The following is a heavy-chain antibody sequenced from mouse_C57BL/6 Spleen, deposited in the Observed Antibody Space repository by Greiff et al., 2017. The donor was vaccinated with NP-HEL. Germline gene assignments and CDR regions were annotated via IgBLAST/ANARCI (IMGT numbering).Heavy chain of an antibody. Sequence: VQLKQSGAELVRPGASVKLSCTASGFNIKDDYMHWVKQRPEQGLEWIGWIDPENGDTEYASKFQGKATITADTSSNTAYLQLSSLTSEDTAVYYCTTSAGETAQAHFDYWGQGTTLTVSS. D-gene: IGHD3-2*02. J-gene: IGHJ2*01. CDR2: IDPENGDT. CDR1: GFNIKDDY. V-gene: IGHV14-4*01. CDR3: TTSAGETAQAHFDY.